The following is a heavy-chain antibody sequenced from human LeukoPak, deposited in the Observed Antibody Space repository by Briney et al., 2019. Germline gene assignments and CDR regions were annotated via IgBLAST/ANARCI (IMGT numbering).Heavy chain of an antibody. CDR1: GFTFSSYA. Sequence: PGGSLRLSCAVSGFTFSSYAMHWVRQAPGRGLDWVAVISHDGSNKYYADSVRGRFTISRDNSKNTLYLQMDSLRAEDTAVYSCATEPGALAARRTRGFDYWGQGTLVTVSS. CDR3: ATEPGALAARRTRGFDY. J-gene: IGHJ4*02. CDR2: ISHDGSNK. V-gene: IGHV3-30-3*01. D-gene: IGHD6-6*01.